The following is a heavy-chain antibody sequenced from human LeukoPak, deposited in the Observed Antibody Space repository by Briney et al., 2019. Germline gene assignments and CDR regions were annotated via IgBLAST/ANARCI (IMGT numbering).Heavy chain of an antibody. D-gene: IGHD5-18*01. J-gene: IGHJ4*02. CDR2: IKSKTDGGTT. CDR3: TTDRVKICGYSYGSGWY. CDR1: GFTFSNAW. V-gene: IGHV3-15*01. Sequence: PGGSLRLSCAASGFTFSNAWMSWVRQAPGKGLEWVGRIKSKTDGGTTDYAAPVKGRFTISRDDSKNTLYLQINSLKTEDTAVYYCTTDRVKICGYSYGSGWYCGPVTLVTVSS.